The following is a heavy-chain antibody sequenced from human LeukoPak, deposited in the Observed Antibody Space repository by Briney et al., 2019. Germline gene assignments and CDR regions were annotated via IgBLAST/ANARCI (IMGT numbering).Heavy chain of an antibody. J-gene: IGHJ4*02. CDR1: GGSISSYY. V-gene: IGHV4-59*01. Sequence: SETLSLTCTLSGGSISSYYWSWIRQPPGKGLEWIGYIYYSGSTNYNPSLKSRVTIPVDTSKNQFSLKLSSVTAADTAVYYCARENSSGWIDYWGQETLVTVSS. D-gene: IGHD6-19*01. CDR2: IYYSGST. CDR3: ARENSSGWIDY.